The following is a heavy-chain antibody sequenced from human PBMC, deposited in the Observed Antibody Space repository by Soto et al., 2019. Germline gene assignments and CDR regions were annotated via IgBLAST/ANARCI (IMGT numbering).Heavy chain of an antibody. Sequence: PSETLSLTCAVSGGSLSSGGYSWSWIRQPPGKGLEWIGYIYHSGSTYYNPSLKSRVTISVDRSKNQFSLKLSSVTAADTAVYYCATVPGPWGQGTLVTVSS. CDR2: IYHSGST. CDR1: GGSLSSGGYS. V-gene: IGHV4-30-2*01. CDR3: ATVPGP. J-gene: IGHJ5*02.